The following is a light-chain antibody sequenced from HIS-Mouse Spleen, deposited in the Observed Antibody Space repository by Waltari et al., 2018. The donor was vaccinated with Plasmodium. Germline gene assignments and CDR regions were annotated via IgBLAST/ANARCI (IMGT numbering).Light chain of an antibody. V-gene: IGKV1-39*01. Sequence: DIQMTQSPSSLSASVGDRVTITCRASQSISSYLNWYQQKPGKAPKLLIYAASSLQSGVPSRFSGSGSGTDFTLIISSLQPEDFATYYCQQNYNTWTFGQGTKVEIK. CDR3: QQNYNTWT. CDR2: AAS. CDR1: QSISSY. J-gene: IGKJ1*01.